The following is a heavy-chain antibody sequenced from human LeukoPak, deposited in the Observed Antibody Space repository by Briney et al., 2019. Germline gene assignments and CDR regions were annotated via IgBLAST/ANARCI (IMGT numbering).Heavy chain of an antibody. CDR3: ARGLDDIDPYYYYMDV. Sequence: PSETLSLTCAVYGGSFSGYYWSWIRQPPGKGLEWIGEINHSGSTNYNPSLKSRVTISVDTSKNQFSLKLSSVTAADTAVYYCARGLDDIDPYYYYMDVWGGGTTVTVSS. V-gene: IGHV4-34*01. D-gene: IGHD3-9*01. CDR1: GGSFSGYY. CDR2: INHSGST. J-gene: IGHJ6*03.